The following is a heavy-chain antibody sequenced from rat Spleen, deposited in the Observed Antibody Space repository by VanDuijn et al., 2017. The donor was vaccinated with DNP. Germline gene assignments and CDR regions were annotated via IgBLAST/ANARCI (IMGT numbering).Heavy chain of an antibody. V-gene: IGHV5-31*01. CDR1: GFIFSNYW. CDR3: ARLLPPFDY. CDR2: ISNTGDNT. D-gene: IGHD1-4*01. Sequence: EVQLVESGGGPVQPGRSLKLSCVASGFIFSNYWMTWIRQAPGKGLEWVASISNTGDNTYYSDSVKGRFTISRDNAKSTLYLQMDSLRSEDTATYYCARLLPPFDYWGQGTLVTVSS. J-gene: IGHJ3*01.